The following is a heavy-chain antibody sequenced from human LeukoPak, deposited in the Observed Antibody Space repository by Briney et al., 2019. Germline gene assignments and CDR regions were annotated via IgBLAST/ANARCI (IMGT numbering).Heavy chain of an antibody. CDR3: ARKLLAPAASFAY. CDR1: GFNVRSNY. V-gene: IGHV3-53*01. Sequence: PGGSLRLSCVASGFNVRSNYMSWVRQAPGKGLEWVSVIYSGGSTYYANSVEGRFTISRDNSKNTLSLQMNSLRVEDTGVYYCARKLLAPAASFAYWGPGTLVTVSS. D-gene: IGHD4-23*01. CDR2: IYSGGST. J-gene: IGHJ4*02.